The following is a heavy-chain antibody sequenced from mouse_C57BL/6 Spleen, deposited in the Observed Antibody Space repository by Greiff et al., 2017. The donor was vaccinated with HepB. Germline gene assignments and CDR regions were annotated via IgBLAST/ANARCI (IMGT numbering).Heavy chain of an antibody. CDR2: INPSTGGT. CDR1: GYSFTGYY. CDR3: ARGDTVVADWYFDV. V-gene: IGHV1-42*01. Sequence: EVKLVESGPELVKPGASVKISCKASGYSFTGYYMNWVKQSPEKSLEWIGEINPSTGGTTYNQKFKAKATLTVDKSSSTAYMQLKSLTSEDSAVYYCARGDTVVADWYFDVWGTGTTVTVSS. J-gene: IGHJ1*03. D-gene: IGHD1-1*01.